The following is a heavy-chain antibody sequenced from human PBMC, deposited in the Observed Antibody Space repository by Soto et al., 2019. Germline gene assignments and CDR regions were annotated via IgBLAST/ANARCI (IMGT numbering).Heavy chain of an antibody. Sequence: ASVKVSCKASGGTFSSYAISWVRQAPGQGLEWMGGIIPIFGTANYAQKFQGRVTITADDSTSTAYMELSSLRSEDTAVYYCARGVEYYDSSGYVSDAFGSWGQGTMVTVSS. CDR3: ARGVEYYDSSGYVSDAFGS. CDR1: GGTFSSYA. CDR2: IIPIFGTA. V-gene: IGHV1-69*13. J-gene: IGHJ3*02. D-gene: IGHD3-22*01.